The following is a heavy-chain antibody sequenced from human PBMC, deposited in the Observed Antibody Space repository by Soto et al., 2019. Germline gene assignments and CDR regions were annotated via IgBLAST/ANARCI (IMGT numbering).Heavy chain of an antibody. V-gene: IGHV3-7*03. CDR1: GFTFSSYW. CDR3: ARVGSSGWYEFDY. J-gene: IGHJ4*02. CDR2: IKQDGSEK. D-gene: IGHD6-19*01. Sequence: VGSLILSCAASGFTFSSYWMIWVLQAPGKGLECVANIKQDGSEKYYVDSVKGRFTISRDNAKNSLYLQMNSLRAEDTAVYYCARVGSSGWYEFDYWGQGTLVTVSS.